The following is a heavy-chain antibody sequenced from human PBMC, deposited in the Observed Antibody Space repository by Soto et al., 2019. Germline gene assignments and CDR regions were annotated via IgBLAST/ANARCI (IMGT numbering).Heavy chain of an antibody. CDR3: AKDKGGLYCSGGSCYSAYDY. V-gene: IGHV3-9*01. J-gene: IGHJ4*02. CDR2: ISWNSGSI. CDR1: GFTFDDYA. Sequence: PGGSLRLSCAASGFTFDDYAMHWVRQAPGKGLEWVSGISWNSGSIGYADSVKGRFTISRDNAKNSLYLQMNSLRAEDTALYYCAKDKGGLYCSGGSCYSAYDYWGQGTLVTVSS. D-gene: IGHD2-15*01.